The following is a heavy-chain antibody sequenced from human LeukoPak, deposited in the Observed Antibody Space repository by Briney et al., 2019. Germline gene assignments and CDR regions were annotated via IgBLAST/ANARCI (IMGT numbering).Heavy chain of an antibody. V-gene: IGHV4-31*03. CDR1: GVSIRSDAYC. CDR3: AAIVVVPAAIAY. J-gene: IGHJ4*02. D-gene: IGHD2-2*01. CDR2: ISYSGSA. Sequence: PSQTLSLTCTVSGVSIRSDAYCWSWIRQHPGKGLEWIGYISYSGSAYYNPSLKSRVTISVDTSKNQFSLKLNSVTAADTAVYCCAAIVVVPAAIAYWGQGTLVTVSS.